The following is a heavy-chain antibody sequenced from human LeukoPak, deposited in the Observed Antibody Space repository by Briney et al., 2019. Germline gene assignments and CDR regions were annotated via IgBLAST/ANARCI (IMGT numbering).Heavy chain of an antibody. CDR2: ISSSGSTI. D-gene: IGHD6-13*01. CDR3: ANSRSSWYEDGY. CDR1: GFTFSSYE. J-gene: IGHJ4*02. Sequence: GGSLRLSCAASGFTFSSYEMNWVRQAPGKGLEWVSYISSSGSTIYYADSVKGRFTISRDNAKNSLYLQMNSMRAEDTAVYYCANSRSSWYEDGYWGQGTLVTVSS. V-gene: IGHV3-48*03.